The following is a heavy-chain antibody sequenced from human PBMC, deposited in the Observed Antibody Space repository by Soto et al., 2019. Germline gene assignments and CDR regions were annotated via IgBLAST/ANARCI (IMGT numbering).Heavy chain of an antibody. Sequence: QVQLQESGPGLVKASETLSLTCSVSGDSMNNYYWSWIRQPPGKGLEWIGYIYPNGATNYNSSLKSRVSISMDTSKNQFSLRLSSVTAADTAVYYCARWGAVVTAIPNAFDLWGQGTMATVSS. CDR3: ARWGAVVTAIPNAFDL. J-gene: IGHJ3*01. CDR2: IYPNGAT. D-gene: IGHD2-21*02. CDR1: GDSMNNYY. V-gene: IGHV4-59*01.